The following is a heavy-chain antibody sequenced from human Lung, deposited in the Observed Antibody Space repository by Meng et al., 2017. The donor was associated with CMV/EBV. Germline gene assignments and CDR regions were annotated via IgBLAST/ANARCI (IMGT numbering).Heavy chain of an antibody. V-gene: IGHV1-18*01. CDR1: GYTFTSYG. CDR2: ISGYNGRV. D-gene: IGHD3-3*01. Sequence: ASXXVSXKASGYTFTSYGVSWVRQAPGQGLEWMGWISGYNGRVNYLQKFQGRVTMTTDTSATTAYMELRSLRSDDTAVYYCARNTIFGVVIIPWFDYWGQGTXVTVSS. CDR3: ARNTIFGVVIIPWFDY. J-gene: IGHJ4*02.